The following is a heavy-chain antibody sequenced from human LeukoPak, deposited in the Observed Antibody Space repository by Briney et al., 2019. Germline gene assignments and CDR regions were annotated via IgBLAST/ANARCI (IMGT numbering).Heavy chain of an antibody. J-gene: IGHJ4*02. Sequence: PSETLSLTCTVSGGSISSGDYYWSWIRQPPGKGLEWIGYIYYSGSTYYNPSLKSRVTISVDTSKNQFSLKLSSVTAADTAVYYCARERVYGEKSGYFDYWGQGTLVTVSS. CDR2: IYYSGST. CDR3: ARERVYGEKSGYFDY. V-gene: IGHV4-30-4*01. CDR1: GGSISSGDYY. D-gene: IGHD4-17*01.